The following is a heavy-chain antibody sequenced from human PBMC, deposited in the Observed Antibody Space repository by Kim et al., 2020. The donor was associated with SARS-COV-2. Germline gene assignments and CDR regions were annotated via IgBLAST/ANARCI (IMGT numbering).Heavy chain of an antibody. V-gene: IGHV1-2*06. CDR3: ARGRAAAGRRDWFDP. D-gene: IGHD6-13*01. CDR2: INPNSGGT. Sequence: ASVKVSCKASGYTFTGYYMHWVRQAPGQGLEWMGRINPNSGGTNYAQKFQGRVTMTRDTSISTAYMELSRLRSDDTAVYYCARGRAAAGRRDWFDPWGQGTLVTVSS. CDR1: GYTFTGYY. J-gene: IGHJ5*02.